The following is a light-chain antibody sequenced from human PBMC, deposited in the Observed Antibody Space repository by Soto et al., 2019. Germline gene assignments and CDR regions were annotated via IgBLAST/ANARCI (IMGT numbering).Light chain of an antibody. CDR2: DVS. V-gene: IGLV2-14*03. J-gene: IGLJ1*01. Sequence: QSALTQPASVSGSPGQSITISCTGTSSDVGFYNHVSWYQHHPGKAPKFMIYDVSNRPSGISNRFSGSKSGNTASLTISGLQAEDEADYYCSSFTTSDTYVFGTGTKLTVL. CDR3: SSFTTSDTYV. CDR1: SSDVGFYNH.